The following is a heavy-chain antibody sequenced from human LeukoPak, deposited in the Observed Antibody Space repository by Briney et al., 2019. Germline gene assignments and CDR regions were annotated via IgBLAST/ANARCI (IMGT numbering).Heavy chain of an antibody. D-gene: IGHD5-18*01. CDR3: ARVGYSYGFSWFDP. V-gene: IGHV3-74*01. CDR1: GFTFSSYW. J-gene: IGHJ5*02. Sequence: GGSLRLSCGASGFTFSSYWMPWVRQAPGKGLVWISRINSDGSTTSYADSVKGRFTISRDNAKNTLYLQMNSLRAEDTAVYYCARVGYSYGFSWFDPWGQGTLVTVSS. CDR2: INSDGSTT.